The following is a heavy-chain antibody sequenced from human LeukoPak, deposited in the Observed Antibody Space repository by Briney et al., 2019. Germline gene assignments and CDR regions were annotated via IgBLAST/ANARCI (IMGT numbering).Heavy chain of an antibody. Sequence: ASVKVSCKASGYTCTGYYMHWVRQAPGQGLEWMGWINPNSGGTNYAQKFQGRVTMTRDTSISTSYMELSRLRSDDTAVYYCARSPTGSGSYYGLDYWGQGTLVTVSS. J-gene: IGHJ4*02. CDR2: INPNSGGT. D-gene: IGHD1-26*01. V-gene: IGHV1-2*02. CDR3: ARSPTGSGSYYGLDY. CDR1: GYTCTGYY.